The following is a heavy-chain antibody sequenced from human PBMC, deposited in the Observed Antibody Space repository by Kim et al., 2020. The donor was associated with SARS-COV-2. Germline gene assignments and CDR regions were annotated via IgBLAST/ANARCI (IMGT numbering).Heavy chain of an antibody. D-gene: IGHD3-10*01. V-gene: IGHV3-11*06. CDR3: ARDRTGWATYYYGSGSYYFDY. Sequence: FTISRDNAKNSLYLQMNSLRAEDTAVYYCARDRTGWATYYYGSGSYYFDYWGQGTLVTVSS. J-gene: IGHJ4*02.